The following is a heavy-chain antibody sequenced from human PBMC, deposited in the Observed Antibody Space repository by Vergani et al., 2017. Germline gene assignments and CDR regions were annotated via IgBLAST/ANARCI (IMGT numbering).Heavy chain of an antibody. V-gene: IGHV5-51*01. J-gene: IGHJ4*02. CDR1: GYSFATFW. Sequence: EVQLVQSGAEVKKPGESLKISCKGSGYSFATFWIGWVRQMPGKGLEWMGLIYPGDSDAKYSPSFQGHVTVSADKSITTAYLQWTTLKASDTAMYYCARHTNFGHFDYWGQGTLVTVSS. D-gene: IGHD4/OR15-4a*01. CDR3: ARHTNFGHFDY. CDR2: IYPGDSDA.